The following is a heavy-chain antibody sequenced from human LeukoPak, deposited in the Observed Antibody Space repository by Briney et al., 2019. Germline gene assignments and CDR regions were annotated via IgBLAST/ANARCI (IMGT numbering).Heavy chain of an antibody. V-gene: IGHV3-7*01. J-gene: IGHJ4*02. Sequence: PGGSLRLSCVVSEFSFSSYWMSWVRQAPGKGLEWVANIKQDGSEKHYVDSVKGRFSISRDNAKSSLYLQMNSLRVEDTAVYFCAREYTSWYHIKLDYGGQGTLVTVSS. CDR2: IKQDGSEK. CDR3: AREYTSWYHIKLDY. CDR1: EFSFSSYW. D-gene: IGHD6-13*01.